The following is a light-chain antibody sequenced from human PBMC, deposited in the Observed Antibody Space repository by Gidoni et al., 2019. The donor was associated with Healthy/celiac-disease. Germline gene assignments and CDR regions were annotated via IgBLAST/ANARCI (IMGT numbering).Light chain of an antibody. CDR1: QSVLYSSNNKTY. V-gene: IGKV4-1*01. Sequence: VSLGVRATINCKSSQSVLYSSNNKTYLAWYQQKPGQPPKLLIYWASTPESGVPDRFSGSGSGTDFTLSTSSLQAEDVAVYYCQQYYSYPGTFGQGTKLEIK. CDR3: QQYYSYPGT. J-gene: IGKJ2*01. CDR2: WAS.